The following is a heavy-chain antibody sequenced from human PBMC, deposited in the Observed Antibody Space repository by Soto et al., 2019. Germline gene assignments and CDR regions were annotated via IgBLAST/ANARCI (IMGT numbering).Heavy chain of an antibody. V-gene: IGHV1-69*01. D-gene: IGHD3-10*01. CDR1: GGTFSSYA. Sequence: QVQLVQSGAEVKKPGSSVKVSCKASGGTFSSYAISWVRQAPGQGLEWMGGIIPIFGTANYAQKCQGRVTITADESTSTAYMALSSLRSEDTAVYYCASPDKRITMVRGVIGYYYYGMDVWGQGTTVTVSS. CDR2: IIPIFGTA. CDR3: ASPDKRITMVRGVIGYYYYGMDV. J-gene: IGHJ6*02.